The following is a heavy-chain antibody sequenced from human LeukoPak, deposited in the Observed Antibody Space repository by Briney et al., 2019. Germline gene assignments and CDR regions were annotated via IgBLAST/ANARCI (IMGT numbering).Heavy chain of an antibody. CDR3: ARCLGYVWGSYRYYFDY. D-gene: IGHD3-16*02. V-gene: IGHV4-34*01. J-gene: IGHJ4*02. CDR1: GGSFRGYY. CDR2: IKYSGSP. Sequence: PSETLPLTCAVYGGSFRGYYWSWIRQPPGKGLEWNGQIKYSGSPNSNLPPKSRVTISVDPSTNQFSLKLSSVTAADTAVYSCARCLGYVWGSYRYYFDYWGQGTLVTVSS.